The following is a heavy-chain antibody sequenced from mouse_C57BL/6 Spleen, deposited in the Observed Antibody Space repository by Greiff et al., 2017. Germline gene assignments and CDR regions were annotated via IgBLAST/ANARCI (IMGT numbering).Heavy chain of an antibody. CDR3: ARLAYYTYAMDY. Sequence: VQLKESGGGLVKPGGSLKLSCAASGFTFSDYGMHWVRQAPEKGLEWVAYISSGSSTIYYADTVKGRFTISRDNAKNTLFLQMTSLRSEDTAMYYCARLAYYTYAMDYWGQGTSVTVSS. CDR1: GFTFSDYG. CDR2: ISSGSSTI. J-gene: IGHJ4*01. D-gene: IGHD2-12*01. V-gene: IGHV5-17*01.